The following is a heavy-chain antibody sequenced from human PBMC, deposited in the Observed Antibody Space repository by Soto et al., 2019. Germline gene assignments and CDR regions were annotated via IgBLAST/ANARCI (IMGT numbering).Heavy chain of an antibody. D-gene: IGHD4-17*01. V-gene: IGHV3-53*01. J-gene: IGHJ2*01. CDR3: ARARGDYHWYFDL. Sequence: GSLRLSCAASGFTVSSNYMSWVRQAPGKGLEWVSVIYSGGSTYYADSVKGRFTISGDNSKNTLYLQMNSLRAEDTAVYYCARARGDYHWYFDLWGRGTLVTVSS. CDR1: GFTVSSNY. CDR2: IYSGGST.